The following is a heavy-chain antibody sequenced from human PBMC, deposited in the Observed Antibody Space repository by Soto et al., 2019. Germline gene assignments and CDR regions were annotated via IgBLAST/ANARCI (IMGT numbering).Heavy chain of an antibody. CDR2: INVGNGNT. Sequence: ASVKVSCKASGYTFTRYAMHWVRQAPGQRLEWMGWINVGNGNTNYAQKFQGWVTMTRDTSISTAYMELSRLRSDDTAVYYCARGGYDWIDYWGQGTLVTVSS. J-gene: IGHJ4*02. D-gene: IGHD5-12*01. CDR1: GYTFTRYA. V-gene: IGHV1-3*01. CDR3: ARGGYDWIDY.